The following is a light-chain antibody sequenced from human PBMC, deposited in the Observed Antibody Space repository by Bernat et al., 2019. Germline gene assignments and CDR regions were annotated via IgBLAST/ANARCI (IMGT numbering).Light chain of an antibody. CDR2: EVT. Sequence: QSALTQPASVSGSPGQSITISCTGTSSDVGTYNLVSWYQQHPGNAPKLMIYEVTKRPSGVSNRFSGSKSGNTASLTISGLHAEDEADYYCCSYAAGQMGVFGGGTKLTVL. V-gene: IGLV2-23*02. CDR1: SSDVGTYNL. J-gene: IGLJ3*02. CDR3: CSYAAGQMGV.